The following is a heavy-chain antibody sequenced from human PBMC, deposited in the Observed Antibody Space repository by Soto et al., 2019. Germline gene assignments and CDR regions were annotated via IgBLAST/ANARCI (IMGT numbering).Heavy chain of an antibody. Sequence: SVKVSCKASGGTFSSYAISWVRQAPGRGLEWMGGIIPIFGTANYAQKFQGRVTITADESTSTAYMELSSLRSEDTAVYYCARVNSRGRKYYFDYWGQGTLVTVSS. V-gene: IGHV1-69*13. CDR3: ARVNSRGRKYYFDY. CDR1: GGTFSSYA. J-gene: IGHJ4*02. CDR2: IIPIFGTA. D-gene: IGHD1-20*01.